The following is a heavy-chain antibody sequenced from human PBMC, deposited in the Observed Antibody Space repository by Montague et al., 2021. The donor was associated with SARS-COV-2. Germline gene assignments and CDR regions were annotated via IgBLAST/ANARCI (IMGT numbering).Heavy chain of an antibody. J-gene: IGHJ4*02. CDR3: AVELNYFFDF. CDR1: GDSITNTRYF. V-gene: IGHV4-39*01. CDR2: IYHNGKI. Sequence: SETLSLTCNVSGDSITNTRYFWGWIRQPPGKALEWIGSIYHNGKIYYNPSLERRALLSIDTSKNQFSLRLSSVIASDTAVYYCAVELNYFFDFWGQGVLVSVSS. D-gene: IGHD1-7*01.